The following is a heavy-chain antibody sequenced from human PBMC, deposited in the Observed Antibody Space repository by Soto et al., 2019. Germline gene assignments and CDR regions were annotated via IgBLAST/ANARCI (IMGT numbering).Heavy chain of an antibody. V-gene: IGHV1-46*01. CDR2: INPSSGTT. CDR1: GYIFIHCF. J-gene: IGHJ4*02. D-gene: IGHD1-26*01. CDR3: ARSLGETTSLFDY. Sequence: VQLVQSGAERKQPGASVKLSCQASGYIFIHCFMHWVRQAPGQGLEWMGGINPSSGTTTYAQKFQGRVTVTRDTSTSTVYMELSSLGSGDTAMYYCARSLGETTSLFDYWGQGSLVTVSA.